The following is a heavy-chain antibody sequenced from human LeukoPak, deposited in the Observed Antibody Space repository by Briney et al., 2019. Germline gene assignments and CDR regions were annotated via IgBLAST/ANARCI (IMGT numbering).Heavy chain of an antibody. Sequence: PGGSLRLSCAASGFTFSNYWMSWVRQAPGKGLEWVANIKQDGSEQSYVDSVKGRFTISRDNGKNSLYIQMNSLRAEDTAVYYCARTPYGSGTYSPCDLWGQGTLVTVSS. D-gene: IGHD3-10*01. V-gene: IGHV3-7*01. J-gene: IGHJ5*02. CDR3: ARTPYGSGTYSPCDL. CDR2: IKQDGSEQ. CDR1: GFTFSNYW.